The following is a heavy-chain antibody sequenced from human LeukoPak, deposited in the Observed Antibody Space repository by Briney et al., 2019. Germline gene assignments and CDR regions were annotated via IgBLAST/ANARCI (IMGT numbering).Heavy chain of an antibody. D-gene: IGHD4-23*01. J-gene: IGHJ4*02. CDR3: ARGGKATVVTM. V-gene: IGHV4-4*07. CDR2: IYSSGST. CDR1: GGSINSYY. Sequence: SETLSLTCTVSGGSINSYYWSWIRQPAGKGREWIGRIYSSGSTNYNPSLKSRVSMSVDTSKNQFSLKLTSVTAADTAVYYCARGGKATVVTMWGQGILVTVSS.